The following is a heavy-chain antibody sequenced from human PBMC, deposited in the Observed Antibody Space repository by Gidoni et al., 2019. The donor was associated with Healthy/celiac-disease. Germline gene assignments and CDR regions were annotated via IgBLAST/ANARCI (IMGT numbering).Heavy chain of an antibody. V-gene: IGHV3-21*01. CDR3: ARDSWSGDNYYYYYYMDV. J-gene: IGHJ6*03. CDR2: ISSSSSYI. CDR1: GFTFSSYR. Sequence: EVQLVESGGGLVKPGGSLRLSCAASGFTFSSYRLNWVRQAPGKGLEWVSSISSSSSYIYYADSVKGRFTISRDNAKNSLYLQMNSLRAEDTAVYYCARDSWSGDNYYYYYYMDVWGKGTTVTVSS. D-gene: IGHD3-3*01.